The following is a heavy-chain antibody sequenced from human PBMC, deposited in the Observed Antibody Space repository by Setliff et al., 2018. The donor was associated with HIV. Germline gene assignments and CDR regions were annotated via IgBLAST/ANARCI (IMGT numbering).Heavy chain of an antibody. CDR1: GFAFSSYA. CDR3: ARGWTRAVFGYFDL. D-gene: IGHD6-19*01. V-gene: IGHV3-30*04. Sequence: GESLKISCAASGFAFSSYAMHWIRQAPGKGLEWVAVISYDGNGKYYADSVKGRFTISRDSSKNTLYLQMSSLGPEDTAVYYCARGWTRAVFGYFDLWGRGALVTVSS. CDR2: ISYDGNGK. J-gene: IGHJ2*01.